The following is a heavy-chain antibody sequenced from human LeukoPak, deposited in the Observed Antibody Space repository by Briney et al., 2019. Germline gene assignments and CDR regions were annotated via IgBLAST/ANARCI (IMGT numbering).Heavy chain of an antibody. CDR3: ARSAGKRKLRYYYMDV. J-gene: IGHJ6*03. CDR1: GGSFSGYY. V-gene: IGHV4-34*01. D-gene: IGHD2-15*01. CDR2: INHSGST. Sequence: SETLSLACAVYGGSFSGYYWSWIRQPPGKGLEWIGEINHSGSTNYNPSLKSRVTISVDTSKNQFSLKLSSVTAADTAVYYCARSAGKRKLRYYYMDVWGKGTTVTVSS.